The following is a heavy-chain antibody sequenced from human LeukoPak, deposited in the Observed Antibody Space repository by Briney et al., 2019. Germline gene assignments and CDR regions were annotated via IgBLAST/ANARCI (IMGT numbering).Heavy chain of an antibody. D-gene: IGHD7-27*01. V-gene: IGHV3-74*01. CDR3: ARDNWGPDH. Sequence: GGSLTLSWAASGSTFTDYWIHWIRQAPGTGLMWVSHITSDGGRTDYADSVRGRFTMTRDNARNTVYLQMNSLRVDDTAVYYCARDNWGPDHWGQGTLVTVSS. CDR2: ITSDGGRT. CDR1: GSTFTDYW. J-gene: IGHJ4*02.